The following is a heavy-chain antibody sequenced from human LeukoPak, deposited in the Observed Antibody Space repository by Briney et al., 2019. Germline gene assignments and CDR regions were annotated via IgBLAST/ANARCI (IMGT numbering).Heavy chain of an antibody. Sequence: SETLSLTCTVSGGSISSYYWSWIRQPPGKGLEWIGYIYYSGSTNYNPSLKSRVTISVDTSKNQFSLKLSSVTAADTAVYYCARRYYSEYYDYIWGSYHPFDYWGQGTLVTVSS. J-gene: IGHJ4*02. D-gene: IGHD3-16*02. CDR1: GGSISSYY. CDR2: IYYSGST. V-gene: IGHV4-59*12. CDR3: ARRYYSEYYDYIWGSYHPFDY.